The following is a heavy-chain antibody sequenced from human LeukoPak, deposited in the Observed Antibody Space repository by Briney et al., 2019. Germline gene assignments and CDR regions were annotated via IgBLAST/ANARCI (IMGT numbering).Heavy chain of an antibody. D-gene: IGHD6-19*01. CDR1: GFTVSTKY. Sequence: GGSLRLSCAASGFTVSTKYMSWVRQAPGKGLEWISIIYSGGSTYYADSVKGRFTISRDNSKNTLYLQMNSLRAEDTAVYYCARDLGPAPGISVGGSGFGYWGQGTLVTVSS. CDR3: ARDLGPAPGISVGGSGFGY. J-gene: IGHJ4*02. V-gene: IGHV3-53*01. CDR2: IYSGGST.